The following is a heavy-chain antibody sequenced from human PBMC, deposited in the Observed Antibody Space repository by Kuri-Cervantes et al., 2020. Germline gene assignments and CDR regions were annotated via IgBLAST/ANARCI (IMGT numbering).Heavy chain of an antibody. Sequence: GGSLRLSCKGSGYSFTSYWIGWVRQMPGKGLEWMGIIYPGDSDTRYSPSFQGQVTISRDNSKNTLYLQMNSLRAEDTAVYYCAKDKDIVVVPAAIGAYYYYGMDVWGQGTTVTVSS. D-gene: IGHD2-2*01. J-gene: IGHJ6*02. CDR3: AKDKDIVVVPAAIGAYYYYGMDV. CDR2: IYPGDSDT. CDR1: GYSFTSYW. V-gene: IGHV5-51*01.